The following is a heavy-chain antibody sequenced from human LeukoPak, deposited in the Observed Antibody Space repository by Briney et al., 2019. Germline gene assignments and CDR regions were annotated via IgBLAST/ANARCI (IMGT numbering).Heavy chain of an antibody. CDR3: ARIAVAGLFDY. CDR2: ISSSSSTI. D-gene: IGHD6-19*01. J-gene: IGHJ4*02. Sequence: PGGSLRLPCAASGFTFSSYSMNWVRQAPGKGLEWVSYISSSSSTIYYADSVKGRFTISRDNAKNSLYLQMNSLRAEDTAVYYCARIAVAGLFDYWGQGTLVTVSS. V-gene: IGHV3-48*01. CDR1: GFTFSSYS.